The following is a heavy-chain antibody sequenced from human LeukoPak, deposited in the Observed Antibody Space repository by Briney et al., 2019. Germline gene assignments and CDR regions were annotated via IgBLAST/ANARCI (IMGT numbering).Heavy chain of an antibody. V-gene: IGHV1-46*01. D-gene: IGHD5-24*01. CDR3: ARDHGLQDYYYHMDV. Sequence: GASVKVSCKASGYTFTSYYMHWVRQAPGQGLEWMGIINPSGGSTSYAQKFQGRVTMTRDTSTSTVYMELSSLRSEDTAVYYCARDHGLQDYYYHMDVWGKGTTVTVSS. CDR1: GYTFTSYY. J-gene: IGHJ6*03. CDR2: INPSGGST.